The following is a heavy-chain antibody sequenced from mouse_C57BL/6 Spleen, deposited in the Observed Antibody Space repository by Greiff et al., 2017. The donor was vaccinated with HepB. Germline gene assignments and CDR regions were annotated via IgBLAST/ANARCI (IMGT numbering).Heavy chain of an antibody. CDR1: GYTFTDYE. D-gene: IGHD3-1*01. CDR3: TGRGGYYFDY. J-gene: IGHJ2*01. V-gene: IGHV1-15*01. CDR2: IDPETGGT. Sequence: QVQLQQSGAELVRPGASVTLSCKASGYTFTDYEMHWVKQTPVHGLEWIGAIDPETGGTAYNQKFKGKAILTADKSSSTAYMELRSLTSEDSAVYYCTGRGGYYFDYWGQGTTLTVSS.